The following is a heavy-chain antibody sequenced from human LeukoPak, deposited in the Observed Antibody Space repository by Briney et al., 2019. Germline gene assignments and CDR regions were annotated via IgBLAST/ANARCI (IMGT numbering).Heavy chain of an antibody. V-gene: IGHV3-23*01. CDR1: GFTFSSCD. CDR2: IRGSGDYT. Sequence: TGGSLRLSCAASGFTFSSCDMSWVRQAPGKGLEWVSVIRGSGDYTYYADSVKGRFTISRDNSKNTLYLQMNSLRAEDTAVYYCASGCSGGNCYYAFDIWGQGTMVTVSS. CDR3: ASGCSGGNCYYAFDI. J-gene: IGHJ3*02. D-gene: IGHD2-15*01.